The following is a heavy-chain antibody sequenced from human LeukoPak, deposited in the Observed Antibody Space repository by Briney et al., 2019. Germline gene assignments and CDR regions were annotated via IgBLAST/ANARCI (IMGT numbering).Heavy chain of an antibody. J-gene: IGHJ4*02. CDR2: IYHSGST. CDR1: GGSISGYS. D-gene: IGHD6-13*01. V-gene: IGHV4-59*06. CDR3: ATLGGIAAAGMTN. Sequence: SETLSLTCTVSGGSISGYSWSWIRQPPGKGLEWIGYIYHSGSTYYNPSLKSRVTISVDTSKNQFSLKLSSVTAADTAVYYCATLGGIAAAGMTNWGQGTLVTVSS.